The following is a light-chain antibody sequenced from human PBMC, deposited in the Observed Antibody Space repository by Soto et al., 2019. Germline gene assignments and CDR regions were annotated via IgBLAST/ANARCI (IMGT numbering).Light chain of an antibody. J-gene: IGKJ1*01. Sequence: VLTQSPGTLYLSPGETATLSCRASESVSGIFIAWYQQKPGQSPRLVVYGASNRAAGIPDRFSGSESGTDFTLTISRLEPEDFAVYYCHLYGRTVGQGPKVEMK. CDR2: GAS. CDR1: ESVSGIF. CDR3: HLYGRT. V-gene: IGKV3-20*01.